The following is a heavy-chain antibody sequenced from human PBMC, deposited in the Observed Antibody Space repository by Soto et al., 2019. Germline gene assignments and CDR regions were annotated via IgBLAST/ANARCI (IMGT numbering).Heavy chain of an antibody. CDR3: ARFGTYYDSSGFLY. Sequence: GGSLRLSCAASGFTFGYYWMHWVRQAPGKGLVWVSRVNSDGSSTGYADSVKGRFTISRDNAKNTLYLQMNSLRAEDTAVYYCARFGTYYDSSGFLYWGQGARVTVSS. CDR1: GFTFGYYW. CDR2: VNSDGSST. V-gene: IGHV3-74*01. D-gene: IGHD3-22*01. J-gene: IGHJ4*02.